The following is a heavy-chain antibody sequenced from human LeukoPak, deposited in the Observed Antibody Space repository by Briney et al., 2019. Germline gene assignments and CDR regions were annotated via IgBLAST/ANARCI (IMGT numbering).Heavy chain of an antibody. J-gene: IGHJ6*04. CDR3: AKDRGYGIDV. Sequence: GGSPRLSCAASGFSFSGYVMYWVRQAPGKGLEGVAVIRRDGSYKDYADSVKGRFTISRDNHKYTVSLEMNSLRPEDTAVYYCAKDRGYGIDVWGKGTTVTVSS. CDR1: GFSFSGYV. V-gene: IGHV3-30*02. CDR2: IRRDGSYK.